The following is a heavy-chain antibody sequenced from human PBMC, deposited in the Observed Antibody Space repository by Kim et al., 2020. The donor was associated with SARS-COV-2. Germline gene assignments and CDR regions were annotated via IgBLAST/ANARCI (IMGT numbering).Heavy chain of an antibody. D-gene: IGHD3-10*01. J-gene: IGHJ6*01. CDR1: GGSISSYY. Sequence: SETLSLTCTVSGGSISSYYWSWIRQPPGKGLEWIGYIYYSGSTNYNPSLKSRVTISVDTSKNQFSLKLSSVTAADTAVYYCARSRYDIWFGEPNYYYYG. CDR2: IYYSGST. V-gene: IGHV4-59*13. CDR3: ARSRYDIWFGEPNYYYYG.